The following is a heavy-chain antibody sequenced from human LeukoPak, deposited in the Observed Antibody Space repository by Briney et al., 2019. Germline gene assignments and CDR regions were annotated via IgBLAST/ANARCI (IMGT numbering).Heavy chain of an antibody. CDR1: GGSISSYY. D-gene: IGHD2-15*01. CDR2: IYYSGST. J-gene: IGHJ6*03. Sequence: PSETLSLTCTVSGGSISSYYWSWIRQPPGKGLEWIGYIYYSGSTNYNPSLKSRVTISVDTSKNQFSLKLSSVTAADTAVYYCARTTEGYCRGRSCYSYYYYMDVWGKGTMVTVSS. V-gene: IGHV4-59*01. CDR3: ARTTEGYCRGRSCYSYYYYMDV.